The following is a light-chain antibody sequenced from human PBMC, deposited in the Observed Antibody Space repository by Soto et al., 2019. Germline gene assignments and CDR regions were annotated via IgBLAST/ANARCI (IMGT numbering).Light chain of an antibody. Sequence: EIVLTQSPATLSLSPGERATLSCRASQSVSSYLAWYQQKPGQAPGLLIYDASNRATGIPARFSVSGSGTDFTLTISSPEPEDFAVYYCQQRSNWPPYTCGQGTKLEIK. CDR3: QQRSNWPPYT. V-gene: IGKV3-11*01. CDR1: QSVSSY. J-gene: IGKJ2*01. CDR2: DAS.